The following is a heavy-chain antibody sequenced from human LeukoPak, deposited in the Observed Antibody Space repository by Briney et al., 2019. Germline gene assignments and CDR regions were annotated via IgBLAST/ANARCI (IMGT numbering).Heavy chain of an antibody. J-gene: IGHJ4*02. Sequence: GGSLRLSCAASGFTVTTDHMIWVRQAPGTGLEWVSVIYSGGSTNHADSVKGRFTISRDISTNTVHLQMNSLRAEDTAVYYCARVWELSFDYWGQGTLVTVSS. CDR3: ARVWELSFDY. CDR1: GFTVTTDH. CDR2: IYSGGST. D-gene: IGHD1-26*01. V-gene: IGHV3-53*01.